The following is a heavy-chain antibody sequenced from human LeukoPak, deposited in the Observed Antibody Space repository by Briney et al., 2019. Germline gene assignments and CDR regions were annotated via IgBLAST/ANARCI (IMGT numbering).Heavy chain of an antibody. Sequence: ASVTVSCKASGYTFTGYYMHWVRQAPAQGLELMGLINPNSGGTNYAQKFQGRVTMTRDTSISTAYMELSRLRSDDTAVYYCARTGYGSSWPMGYWGQGTLVSVPS. V-gene: IGHV1-2*02. J-gene: IGHJ4*02. D-gene: IGHD6-13*01. CDR1: GYTFTGYY. CDR2: INPNSGGT. CDR3: ARTGYGSSWPMGY.